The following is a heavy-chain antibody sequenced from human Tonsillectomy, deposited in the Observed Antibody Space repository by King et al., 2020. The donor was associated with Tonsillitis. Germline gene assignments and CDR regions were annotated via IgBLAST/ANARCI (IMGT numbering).Heavy chain of an antibody. J-gene: IGHJ3*02. D-gene: IGHD1-26*01. V-gene: IGHV1-18*01. CDR1: GFNFTTYG. Sequence: VQLVESGDEVKKPGASMKVSCKASGFNFTTYGISWVRQAPGQGLEWMGWISAYNDNTNYAQKLQGRVTMTTDTSTSTVYMELRSLRSDDTAVYYCARAREVGAPRAPDAFDIWGQGTMITVSS. CDR3: ARAREVGAPRAPDAFDI. CDR2: ISAYNDNT.